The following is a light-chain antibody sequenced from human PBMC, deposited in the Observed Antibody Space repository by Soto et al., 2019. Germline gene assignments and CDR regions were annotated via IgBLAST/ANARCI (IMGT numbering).Light chain of an antibody. CDR1: QSVSSN. J-gene: IGKJ4*01. CDR2: DAS. V-gene: IGKV3-20*01. CDR3: QQFSSYPLT. Sequence: EIVMTQSPATLSVSPGERATLSCRASQSVSSNLAWYQQKPGQAPRLLIHDASSRATGIPDRFSGGGSGTDFTLTIRRLEPEDFAVYYCQQFSSYPLTFGGGTKVDIK.